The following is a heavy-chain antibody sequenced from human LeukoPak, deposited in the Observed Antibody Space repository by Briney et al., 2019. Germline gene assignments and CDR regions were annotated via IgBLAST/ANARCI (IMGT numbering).Heavy chain of an antibody. V-gene: IGHV3-30-3*01. D-gene: IGHD3-10*01. Sequence: PGRSLTLSCAASGFTFSSYAMHWVRQSPGKGLEWVAVISYDGSNKYYADSVKGRFTISRDNSKNTLYLQMNSLRAEDTAVYYCARDEAYYGSGSYYNFDYWGQGTLVTVSS. CDR2: ISYDGSNK. CDR3: ARDEAYYGSGSYYNFDY. CDR1: GFTFSSYA. J-gene: IGHJ4*02.